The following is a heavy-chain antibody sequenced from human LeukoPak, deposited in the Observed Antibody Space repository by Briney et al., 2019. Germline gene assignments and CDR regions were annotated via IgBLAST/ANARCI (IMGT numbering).Heavy chain of an antibody. CDR1: GFTFDDYA. V-gene: IGHV3-23*01. D-gene: IGHD3-22*01. CDR2: ISGSGPST. Sequence: PGRSLRLSCAASGFTFDDYAMHWVRQAPGKGLEWASSISGSGPSTDYADSVKGRFTISRDKSKNTLYLQMNSLRAEDTAVYYCARLPTFYYDSSHYHYDYWGQGTLVTVSS. CDR3: ARLPTFYYDSSHYHYDY. J-gene: IGHJ4*02.